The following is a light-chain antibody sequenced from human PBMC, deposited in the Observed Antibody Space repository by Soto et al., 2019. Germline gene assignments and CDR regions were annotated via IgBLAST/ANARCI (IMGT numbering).Light chain of an antibody. CDR3: SSYTTSNTEV. J-gene: IGLJ1*01. V-gene: IGLV2-14*01. CDR1: TSDVGGYDF. CDR2: DVN. Sequence: QSALTQPASVSGSPGQSITISCTGTTSDVGGYDFVSWYQQHPGKAPKLIIYDVNNRPSGVSNRFSGSKSGNTASLTISGLQADDEAHYYCSSYTTSNTEVFGTGTKVTVL.